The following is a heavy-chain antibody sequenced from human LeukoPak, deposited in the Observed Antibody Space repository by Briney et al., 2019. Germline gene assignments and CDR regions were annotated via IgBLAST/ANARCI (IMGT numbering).Heavy chain of an antibody. CDR1: GYTFTGYY. D-gene: IGHD3-3*01. V-gene: IGHV1-2*02. CDR3: ARAYYDSWSGATSTDTYYYYYYMDV. CDR2: INPNSGGT. Sequence: ASVKVSCKASGYTFTGYYMHWVRQAPGQGLEWMGWINPNSGGTNYAQKFQGRVTMTRDTSISTAYMELSRLRSDDTAVYYCARAYYDSWSGATSTDTYYYYYYMDVWGKGTTVTVSS. J-gene: IGHJ6*03.